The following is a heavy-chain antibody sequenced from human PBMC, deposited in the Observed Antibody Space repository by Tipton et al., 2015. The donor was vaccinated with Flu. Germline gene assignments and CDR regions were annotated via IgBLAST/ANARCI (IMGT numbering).Heavy chain of an antibody. CDR1: GGSISSSSYY. CDR3: ARHVQGGVAHAAFDI. D-gene: IGHD3-16*01. V-gene: IGHV4-39*01. CDR2: IYYSGST. Sequence: TLSLTCTVSGGSISSSSYYWGWIRQPPGKGLEWIGRIYYSGSTYYNPSLKSRATISVDTSKNQISLKLSSVTAADTAVYYCARHVQGGVAHAAFDIWGQGTMVTVSS. J-gene: IGHJ3*02.